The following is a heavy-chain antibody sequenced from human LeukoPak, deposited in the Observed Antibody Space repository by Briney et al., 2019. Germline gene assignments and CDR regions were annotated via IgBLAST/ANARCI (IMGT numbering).Heavy chain of an antibody. J-gene: IGHJ6*04. CDR2: ISYDGSNK. V-gene: IGHV3-30*04. CDR1: GFTFSSYA. D-gene: IGHD3-10*02. CDR3: AELGITMIGGV. Sequence: GGSLRLSCAASGFTFSSYAMHWVRQAPGKGLEWVAAISYDGSNKYSADSVKGRFTISRDNAKNSLYLQMISLRAEDTAVYYCAELGITMIGGVWGKGTTVTISS.